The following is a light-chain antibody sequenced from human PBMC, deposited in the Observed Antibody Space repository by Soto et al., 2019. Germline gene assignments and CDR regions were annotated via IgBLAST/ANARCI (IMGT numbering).Light chain of an antibody. CDR2: GAS. CDR3: PQYGSSPWT. CDR1: QSVSSSY. V-gene: IGKV3-20*01. J-gene: IGKJ1*01. Sequence: EIVLTQSPGTLSLSPGERATLSCRASQSVSSSYLAWYQQKPGQAPRLLIYGASSRATGIPDRFSGSGSGTDSTLTISRLEPEDFAVYYCPQYGSSPWTFGQGTKVEIK.